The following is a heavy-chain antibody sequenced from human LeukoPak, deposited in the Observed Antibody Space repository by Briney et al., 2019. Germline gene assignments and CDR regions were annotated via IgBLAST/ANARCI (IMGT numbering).Heavy chain of an antibody. CDR1: GGSISSYY. Sequence: PSETLSLTCTVSGGSISSYYWSWIRQPPGKGLEWIGYIYYGGSTNYNPSLKSRVTISVDTSKNQFSLKLSSVTAADTAVYYCARGYYDSSGYPYYFDYWGQGTLVTVSS. D-gene: IGHD3-22*01. V-gene: IGHV4-59*01. J-gene: IGHJ4*02. CDR2: IYYGGST. CDR3: ARGYYDSSGYPYYFDY.